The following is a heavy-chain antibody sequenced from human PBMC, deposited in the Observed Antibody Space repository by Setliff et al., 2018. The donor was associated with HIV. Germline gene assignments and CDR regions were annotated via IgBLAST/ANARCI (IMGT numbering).Heavy chain of an antibody. Sequence: PGGSLRLSCAASGFIFRNAWMSWVRQAPGKGLEWMGHIKSKTDGGTTDYAAHVKGRFTISRDDSKNTLYLQMNSLKTEDTAFYYCATHSTMRNWGQGTLVTVSS. J-gene: IGHJ4*02. V-gene: IGHV3-15*01. CDR3: ATHSTMRN. CDR2: IKSKTDGGTT. CDR1: GFIFRNAW.